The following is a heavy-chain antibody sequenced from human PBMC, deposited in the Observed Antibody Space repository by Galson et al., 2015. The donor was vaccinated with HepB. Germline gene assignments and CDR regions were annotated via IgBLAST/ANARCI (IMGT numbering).Heavy chain of an antibody. J-gene: IGHJ6*02. D-gene: IGHD2-15*01. Sequence: SETLSLTCTVSGGSISTHYWSWIRQTPGKGLEWIGYVYYSGTTSYNPSLKSRVTISVDTTKNQFSLRLSSVTATDTAVYYCARGGGPYYYYGMDVWGQGTTVTVSS. V-gene: IGHV4-59*11. CDR3: ARGGGPYYYYGMDV. CDR2: VYYSGTT. CDR1: GGSISTHY.